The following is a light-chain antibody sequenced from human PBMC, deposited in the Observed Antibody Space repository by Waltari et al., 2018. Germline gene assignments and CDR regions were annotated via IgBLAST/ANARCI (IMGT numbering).Light chain of an antibody. J-gene: IGKJ5*01. CDR1: QSVSGN. V-gene: IGKV3D-15*01. Sequence: EIVMTQSPATLSVSPGERATLSRRASQSVSGNLAWYQQKPGQAPRLLIYGASTRATGIPARFSGSASGTEFTLTISSLQSEDSAVYYCQQYYDWRRVTFGQGTRLEIK. CDR3: QQYYDWRRVT. CDR2: GAS.